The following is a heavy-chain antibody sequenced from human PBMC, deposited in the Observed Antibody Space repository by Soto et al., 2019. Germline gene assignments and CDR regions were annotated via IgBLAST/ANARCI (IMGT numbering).Heavy chain of an antibody. J-gene: IGHJ3*02. CDR1: GFTFSSYS. V-gene: IGHV3-48*01. D-gene: IGHD2-2*01. Sequence: EVQLVESGGGLVQPGGSLRLSCAASGFTFSSYSMNWVRQAPGKGLEWVSYISSSSSTIYYADSVKGRFTISRDNAKNALYLTMNSLRAEDTAVYYCAREEGNCSSTSCDSAAFDIWGQGTMVTVSS. CDR3: AREEGNCSSTSCDSAAFDI. CDR2: ISSSSSTI.